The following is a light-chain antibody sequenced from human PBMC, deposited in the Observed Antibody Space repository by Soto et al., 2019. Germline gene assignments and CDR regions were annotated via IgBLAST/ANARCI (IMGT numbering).Light chain of an antibody. V-gene: IGKV3-20*01. CDR3: QQYGSSPIT. Sequence: EIVLTQSPGTLSLSPGDGASLSCRASQSVSSSYLAWYQQKPGQAPRLLIYGASTRATGIPDRFSGDGSVTHFTLTISRLEAEDFVMYYCQQYGSSPITFGQGTRLEI. CDR2: GAS. CDR1: QSVSSSY. J-gene: IGKJ5*01.